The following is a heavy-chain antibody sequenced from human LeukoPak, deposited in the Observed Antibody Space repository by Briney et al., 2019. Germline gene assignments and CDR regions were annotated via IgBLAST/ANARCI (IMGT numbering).Heavy chain of an antibody. J-gene: IGHJ4*02. CDR1: GYTFTGYY. Sequence: GASVKVSCKASGYTFTGYYMHWVRQAPGQGLEWMGWINPNSGGTNYAQKFQGRVTMTRDTSISTAYMELSRLRSDDTAVYYCARVPELLWFGEFPYRGQGTLVTVSS. CDR3: ARVPELLWFGEFPY. D-gene: IGHD3-10*01. V-gene: IGHV1-2*02. CDR2: INPNSGGT.